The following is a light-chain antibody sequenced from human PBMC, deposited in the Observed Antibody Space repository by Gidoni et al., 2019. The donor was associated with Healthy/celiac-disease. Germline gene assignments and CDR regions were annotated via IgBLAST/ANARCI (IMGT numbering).Light chain of an antibody. CDR1: QGISNS. Sequence: DIQRTQSQSSLSASIGDRVTITCRSSQGISNSLAWYQQKPGKAPKVLLYAASRVQSGVPSRFSGSGSGTHYTLTITSLQPEVIASYYCQQYYNAPFTFGPGTKVEIK. V-gene: IGKV1-NL1*01. CDR3: QQYYNAPFT. J-gene: IGKJ3*01. CDR2: AAS.